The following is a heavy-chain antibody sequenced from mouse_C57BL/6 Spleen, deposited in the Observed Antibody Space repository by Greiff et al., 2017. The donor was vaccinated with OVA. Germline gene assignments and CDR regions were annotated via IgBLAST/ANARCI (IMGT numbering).Heavy chain of an antibody. CDR2: IWSGGST. Sequence: VMLVESGPGLVQPSQSLSITCTVSGFSLTSYGVHWVRQSPGKGLEWLGVIWSGGSTDYNAAFMTRLSITKDNTKSQVFFKMNSLQADDTAIYYCAKKGDYWYFDVWGTGTTVTVSS. V-gene: IGHV2-5*01. CDR1: GFSLTSYG. D-gene: IGHD2-13*01. J-gene: IGHJ1*03. CDR3: AKKGDYWYFDV.